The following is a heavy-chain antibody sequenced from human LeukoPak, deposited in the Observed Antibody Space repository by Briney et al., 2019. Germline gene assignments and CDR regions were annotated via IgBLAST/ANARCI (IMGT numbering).Heavy chain of an antibody. D-gene: IGHD6-13*01. CDR2: ISGSGGST. V-gene: IGHV3-23*01. Sequence: PGGSLRLSCAASGFTFSGYAMSWVRQAPGKGLEWVSAISGSGGSTYYADSVKGRFTISRDNSKNTLYLQMNSLRAEDTAVYYCAKGGKYSSSWYFDYWGQGTLVTVSS. CDR3: AKGGKYSSSWYFDY. J-gene: IGHJ4*02. CDR1: GFTFSGYA.